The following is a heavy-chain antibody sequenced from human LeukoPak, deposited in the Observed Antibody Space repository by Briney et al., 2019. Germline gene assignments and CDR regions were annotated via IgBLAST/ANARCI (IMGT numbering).Heavy chain of an antibody. CDR2: MYYTGST. D-gene: IGHD3-10*01. J-gene: IGHJ4*02. V-gene: IGHV4-59*01. CDR1: GVSISNYY. CDR3: ARDYPGSGFLDQ. Sequence: PSETLSLTCTVSGVSISNYYWSWIRQPPGKGLEWIGNMYYTGSTNYNPSLKSRATISVDPSKNQFSLRLSSVTAADTAVYYCARDYPGSGFLDQRGPGTLVTVSS.